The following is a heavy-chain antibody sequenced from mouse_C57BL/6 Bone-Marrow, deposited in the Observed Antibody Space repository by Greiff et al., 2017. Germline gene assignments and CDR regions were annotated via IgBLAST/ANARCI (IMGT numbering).Heavy chain of an antibody. CDR1: GYTFTSYT. J-gene: IGHJ2*01. V-gene: IGHV1-4*01. Sequence: VKLQESGAELARPGASVKMSCKASGYTFTSYTMHWVKQRPGQGLEWIGYINPSSGYTKYNQKFKDKATLTADKSSSTAYMQLSSLTSEDSAVYYCARSSLRYYFDYWGQGTTLTVSS. CDR3: ARSSLRYYFDY. CDR2: INPSSGYT. D-gene: IGHD6-2*01.